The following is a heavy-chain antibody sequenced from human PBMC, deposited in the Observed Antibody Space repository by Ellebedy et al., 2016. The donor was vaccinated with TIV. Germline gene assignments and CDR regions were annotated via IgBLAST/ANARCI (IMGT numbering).Heavy chain of an antibody. CDR2: ITGSNGNT. CDR1: GYSFSNYT. V-gene: IGHV1-18*01. D-gene: IGHD3-22*01. J-gene: IGHJ4*02. Sequence: ASVKVSXXASGYSFSNYTIGWVRQAPGQGLEWMGWITGSNGNTNYAQNLQGRVTMTTDTSTNTAYMELRGLRPDDTAVYYCAREGAFDSGGYYELFDHWGQGTLVTVSS. CDR3: AREGAFDSGGYYELFDH.